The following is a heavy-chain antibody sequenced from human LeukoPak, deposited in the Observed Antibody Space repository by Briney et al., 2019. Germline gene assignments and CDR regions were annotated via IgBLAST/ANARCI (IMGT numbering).Heavy chain of an antibody. J-gene: IGHJ3*02. CDR2: ISSGSSYT. Sequence: GSLRLSCAASGFTFSDYYMSWIRQAPGKGLEWVSYISSGSSYTNYADSVKGRFTISRDNAKNSLYLQMNSLRAEDTAVYYCARVEGIAVAENAFDIWGQGTMVTVSS. V-gene: IGHV3-11*06. CDR3: ARVEGIAVAENAFDI. D-gene: IGHD6-19*01. CDR1: GFTFSDYY.